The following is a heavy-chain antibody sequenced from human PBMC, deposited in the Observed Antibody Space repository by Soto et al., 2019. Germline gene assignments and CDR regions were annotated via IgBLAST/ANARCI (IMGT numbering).Heavy chain of an antibody. V-gene: IGHV3-48*02. CDR2: ISRHSSTK. J-gene: IGHJ6*02. CDR3: ARDFGYDDV. Sequence: EVQLVESGGGLVQPGGSLRLSCAASGFIFCRYDMNWVRQAPGKAVEWVSYISRHSSTKYYADSVKGRFTISRDNAKNSLYLQMNSLRDEDTAVYFCARDFGYDDVWGQGTTVTVSS. D-gene: IGHD3-22*01. CDR1: GFIFCRYD.